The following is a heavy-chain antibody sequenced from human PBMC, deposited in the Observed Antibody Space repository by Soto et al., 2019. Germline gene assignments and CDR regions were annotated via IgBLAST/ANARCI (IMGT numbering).Heavy chain of an antibody. J-gene: IGHJ5*02. Sequence: SATLSLTCTVSGGSISSYYWSWIRQPAGKGLEWIGRMYSSLSTNCNRSRSSRVTRSVETSKNQFPLKLNSVTAADTAVYYCAREMVAATGRFDPWGQGTLVTVA. CDR2: MYSSLST. D-gene: IGHD2-15*01. V-gene: IGHV4-4*07. CDR3: AREMVAATGRFDP. CDR1: GGSISSYY.